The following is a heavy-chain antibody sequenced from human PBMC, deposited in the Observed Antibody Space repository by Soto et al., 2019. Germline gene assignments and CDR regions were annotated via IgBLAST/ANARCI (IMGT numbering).Heavy chain of an antibody. CDR1: GFNFSSYV. CDR3: ARDGQWLPRDGLRSSYYFDY. CDR2: IWYDGGNK. J-gene: IGHJ4*02. Sequence: QVQLVESGGGVAQPGRSLRLSCAASGFNFSSYVMHWVRQAPGKGLEWVAGIWYDGGNKYYADSVKGRFTISRDNSKNTLYLTRNSLRGEDTAVYYCARDGQWLPRDGLRSSYYFDYWGQGTLVTVSS. D-gene: IGHD6-19*01. V-gene: IGHV3-33*01.